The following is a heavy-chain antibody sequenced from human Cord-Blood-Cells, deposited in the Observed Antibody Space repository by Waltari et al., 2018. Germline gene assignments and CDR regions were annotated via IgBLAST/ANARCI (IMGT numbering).Heavy chain of an antibody. J-gene: IGHJ4*02. CDR2: INAGNGNT. CDR1: GYTFTSYA. D-gene: IGHD6-13*01. V-gene: IGHV1-3*01. Sequence: QVQLVQSGAEVKKPGASVKVSCKASGYTFTSYAMHWVRQAPGQRLEWMGWINAGNGNTKYSQEFQGRVTITRDTSASTAYMELSRLRSEDTAVYYCARGQGIAAAGTDYWGQGTLVTVSS. CDR3: ARGQGIAAAGTDY.